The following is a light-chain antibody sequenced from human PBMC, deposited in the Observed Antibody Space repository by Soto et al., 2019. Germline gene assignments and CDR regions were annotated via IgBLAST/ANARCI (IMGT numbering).Light chain of an antibody. J-gene: IGLJ3*02. CDR3: SSYTSSSTWV. CDR2: EVS. CDR1: SSDVGGYNY. Sequence: QSALTQPASVSGSPGQSITISCTGTSSDVGGYNYVSWYQQHPGKAPKLMIYEVSNRPSGVSNRFSGSKSGNTASLTVFGLQAEDEADYYCSSYTSSSTWVFGGGTKLTGL. V-gene: IGLV2-14*01.